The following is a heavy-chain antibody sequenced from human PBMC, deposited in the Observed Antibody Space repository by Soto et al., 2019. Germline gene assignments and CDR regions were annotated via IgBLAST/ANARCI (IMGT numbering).Heavy chain of an antibody. Sequence: GGSLRLSCVASGFTFSSYAMSWVRQAPGKGLEWVSTISGSGGRTYFRDSVEGRFTISRDNSRNTLDLQMNSLRAEDTAVYYCAKGRYYEVSGYFDCWGLGALVTV. V-gene: IGHV3-23*01. CDR3: AKGRYYEVSGYFDC. CDR1: GFTFSSYA. CDR2: ISGSGGRT. D-gene: IGHD3-22*01. J-gene: IGHJ4*02.